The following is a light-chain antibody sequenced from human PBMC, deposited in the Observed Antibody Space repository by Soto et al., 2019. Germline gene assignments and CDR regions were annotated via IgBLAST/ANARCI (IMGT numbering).Light chain of an antibody. CDR2: TNN. CDR3: ASWDDALRGHV. CDR1: SLNLGSNS. J-gene: IGLJ1*01. Sequence: QSVLTPPPSASVTPVPRVTISCSGSSLNLGSNSVSWYQHLPGAVPKLLIHTNNQRPSGVPDRFSGSKSGTSASLAIRGLRSEDEADYYCASWDDALRGHVFGTGTKVTVL. V-gene: IGLV1-47*02.